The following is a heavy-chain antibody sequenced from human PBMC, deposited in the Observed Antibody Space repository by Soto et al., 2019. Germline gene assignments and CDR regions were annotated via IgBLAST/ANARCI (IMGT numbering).Heavy chain of an antibody. J-gene: IGHJ4*02. V-gene: IGHV3-23*01. CDR3: AKFPYNWTNGKLY. CDR1: GFTFSSYA. D-gene: IGHD1-1*01. CDR2: INGSGGST. Sequence: QAGGSLRLSCAASGFTFSSYAMSWVRQAPGKGLEWVSAINGSGGSTYYADSVKGRFTISRDNSKNTLYLQMNSLRAEDTAVYYCAKFPYNWTNGKLYWCQGTLVTVSS.